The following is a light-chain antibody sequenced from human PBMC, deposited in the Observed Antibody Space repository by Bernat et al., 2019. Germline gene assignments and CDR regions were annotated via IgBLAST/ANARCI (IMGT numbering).Light chain of an antibody. J-gene: IGKJ1*01. CDR3: QQYGNAQWT. CDR1: QSVSSSY. Sequence: EIVLTQSPGTLSLSPGERVTLSCRASQSVSSSYLAWYQQKPGQAPRLLIYGASYRATGIPDRFSGDESGTEFTLTISRVEPEDFAVYYCQQYGNAQWTFGPGTKVEIK. V-gene: IGKV3-20*01. CDR2: GAS.